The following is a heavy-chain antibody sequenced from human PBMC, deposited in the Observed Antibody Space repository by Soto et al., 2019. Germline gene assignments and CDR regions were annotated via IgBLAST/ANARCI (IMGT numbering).Heavy chain of an antibody. Sequence: GGSLRLSCAASGFTFSNAWMNWVRQAPGKGLEWVGRIKSKTDGGTTDYAAPVKGRFTISRDDSKNTLYLQMNSLKTEDTAVYYCSLEDYYYYYGMYVCGQGTTVTVAS. CDR1: GFTFSNAW. CDR3: SLEDYYYYYGMYV. J-gene: IGHJ6*02. CDR2: IKSKTDGGTT. V-gene: IGHV3-15*07.